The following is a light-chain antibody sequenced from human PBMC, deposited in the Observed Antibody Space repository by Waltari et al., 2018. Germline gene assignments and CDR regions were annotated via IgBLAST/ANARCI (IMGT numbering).Light chain of an antibody. Sequence: DIQMTQSPSSLSASVGDRVTITCRASQDISSYLAWYQQKPGKAPKLLIYKSSTLQSGVPSRFSGSGSGTGFTLTISSLQPEEFATYYCQQHNSYPPTFGQGTKVEIK. V-gene: IGKV1-9*01. CDR1: QDISSY. CDR3: QQHNSYPPT. J-gene: IGKJ1*01. CDR2: KSS.